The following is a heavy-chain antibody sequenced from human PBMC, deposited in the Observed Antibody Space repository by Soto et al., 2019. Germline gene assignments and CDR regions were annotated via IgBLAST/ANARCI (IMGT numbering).Heavy chain of an antibody. CDR2: IYYSGST. D-gene: IGHD3-9*01. CDR3: ARVDYDILTGLSNFDH. Sequence: SETLSLTCTVSGGSISSGGYYWSWIRQHPGKGLEWIGYIYYSGSTYYNPSLKSRVTISVDTSKNQFSLRLSSVTAADTAVYYCARVDYDILTGLSNFDHWGQGILVTVSS. V-gene: IGHV4-31*03. CDR1: GGSISSGGYY. J-gene: IGHJ5*02.